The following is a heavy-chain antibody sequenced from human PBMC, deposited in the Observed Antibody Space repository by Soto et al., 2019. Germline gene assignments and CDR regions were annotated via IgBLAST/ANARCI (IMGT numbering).Heavy chain of an antibody. CDR3: TREQSDDNYFDP. CDR2: IYYSGGT. J-gene: IGHJ5*02. D-gene: IGHD6-19*01. V-gene: IGHV4-61*08. CDR1: GAALSSGGYF. Sequence: SETLSLICTASGAALSSGGYFYTWVRQPPGKGLEWLGYIYYSGGTNYNPSLKSRVTISLDKSKSQFSLRLISVTAADTAVYYCTREQSDDNYFDPWGQGTLVTVSS.